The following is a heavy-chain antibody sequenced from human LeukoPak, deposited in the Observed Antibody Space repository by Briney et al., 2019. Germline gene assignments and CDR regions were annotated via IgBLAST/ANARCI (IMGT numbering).Heavy chain of an antibody. CDR1: GYTLTSYG. CDR3: ARGAYGDK. Sequence: ASVKVSCEASGYTLTSYGINWLRQAPGQGLEWMGWISTQSGNTNYAQKVQGRLTLTTDRSTNTAYMELRSLRSDDTAVYYCARGAYGDKWGQGTMVTVSS. V-gene: IGHV1-18*01. CDR2: ISTQSGNT. D-gene: IGHD4-17*01. J-gene: IGHJ4*02.